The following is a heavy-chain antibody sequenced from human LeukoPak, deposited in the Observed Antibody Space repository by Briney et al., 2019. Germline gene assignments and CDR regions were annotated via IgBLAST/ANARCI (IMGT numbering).Heavy chain of an antibody. J-gene: IGHJ5*02. CDR1: GFTFSSYS. V-gene: IGHV3-21*01. D-gene: IGHD3-10*01. CDR2: IYSTNTYI. CDR3: ARDQNFYGSGRGFDP. Sequence: PGGSLRLSCAASGFTFSSYSMSWVRQAPGKGLEWVSSIYSTNTYIYYADSVKGRFTISRDNAKNSLYLQMNSLRAEDTAVYYCARDQNFYGSGRGFDPWGQGTLVTVSS.